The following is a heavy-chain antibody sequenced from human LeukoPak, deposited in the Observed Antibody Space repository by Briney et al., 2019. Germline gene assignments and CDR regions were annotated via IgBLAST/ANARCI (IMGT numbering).Heavy chain of an antibody. CDR3: ATVYYYDSSGYYLFDY. CDR2: ISAYNGNT. J-gene: IGHJ4*02. Sequence: ASVKVSCKASGYTFTSYGISWVRQAPGQGLEWMGWISAYNGNTNYAQKLQGRVTMTTDTSTSTAYIELRSLRSDDTAVYYCATVYYYDSSGYYLFDYWGQGTLVTVSS. D-gene: IGHD3-22*01. V-gene: IGHV1-18*01. CDR1: GYTFTSYG.